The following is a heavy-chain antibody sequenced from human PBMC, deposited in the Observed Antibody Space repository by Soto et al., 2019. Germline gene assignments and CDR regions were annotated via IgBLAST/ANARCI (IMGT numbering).Heavy chain of an antibody. CDR1: GGTFSSYA. Sequence: SVKVSCKASGGTFSSYAISWVRQAPGQGLEWMGGIIPIFGTANYAQKFQGRLTMPTDTSTATASMELRSLTSDDTAVYYCGREGQQLAQEKYYQFNGMDVWGQGTTVTVSS. V-gene: IGHV1-69*05. J-gene: IGHJ6*02. CDR2: IIPIFGTA. D-gene: IGHD6-13*01. CDR3: GREGQQLAQEKYYQFNGMDV.